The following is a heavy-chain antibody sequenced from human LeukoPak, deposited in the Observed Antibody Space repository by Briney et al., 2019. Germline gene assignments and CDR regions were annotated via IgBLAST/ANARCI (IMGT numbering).Heavy chain of an antibody. Sequence: ASVKVSCKASGYTFTGYYMHWVRQAPGQGLEWMGWINPNSGGTNYVQKFQGRVTMTRDTSISTAYMELSRLRSDDTAVYYCARDCLWFGEPNAFDIWGQGTMVTVSS. D-gene: IGHD3-10*01. CDR3: ARDCLWFGEPNAFDI. V-gene: IGHV1-2*02. CDR1: GYTFTGYY. CDR2: INPNSGGT. J-gene: IGHJ3*02.